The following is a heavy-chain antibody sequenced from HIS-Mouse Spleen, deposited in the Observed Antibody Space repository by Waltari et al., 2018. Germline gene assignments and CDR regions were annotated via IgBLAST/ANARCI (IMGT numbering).Heavy chain of an antibody. CDR2: IWYEGSNK. CDR1: GFTFSSYG. V-gene: IGHV3-33*06. Sequence: QVQLVESGGGVVQPGRSLRLSCAASGFTFSSYGMHWVRQAPGKGLEGRAVIWYEGSNKYYAEPGKGRFTISRDNSKNTLYLQMNSLRAEDTAVYYCAKGKYYFDYWGQGTLVTVSS. J-gene: IGHJ4*02. CDR3: AKGKYYFDY.